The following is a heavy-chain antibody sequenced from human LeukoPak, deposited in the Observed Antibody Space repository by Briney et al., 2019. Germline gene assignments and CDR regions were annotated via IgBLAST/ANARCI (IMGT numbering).Heavy chain of an antibody. Sequence: PGGSLRLSCAASGFTFSSYWMSWVRQTPEKGLEWVANIKVDGSEEYYVDSVKGRFTVSRDNAKNSLYLQMNSLRAEDTAVYYCARDSGKRTVDYWGQETRAIVPS. CDR2: IKVDGSEE. J-gene: IGHJ4*02. V-gene: IGHV3-7*01. D-gene: IGHD3-10*01. CDR3: ARDSGKRTVDY. CDR1: GFTFSSYW.